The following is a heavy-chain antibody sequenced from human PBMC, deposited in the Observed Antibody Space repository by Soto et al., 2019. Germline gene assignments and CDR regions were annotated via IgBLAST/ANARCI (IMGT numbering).Heavy chain of an antibody. CDR2: INPKNGDT. CDR3: ARGPSHGAFDY. D-gene: IGHD5-18*01. Sequence: QGPEWVGWINPKNGDTKYAQNFQGLVTMTRDTSSDTVYMELSRLQSDDTIVYYCARGPSHGAFDYRGQGSLVTVSS. V-gene: IGHV1-2*02. J-gene: IGHJ4*02.